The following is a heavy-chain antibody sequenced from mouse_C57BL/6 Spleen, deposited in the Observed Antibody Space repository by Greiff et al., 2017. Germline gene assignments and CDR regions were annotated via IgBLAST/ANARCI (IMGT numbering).Heavy chain of an antibody. D-gene: IGHD1-1*01. J-gene: IGHJ1*03. CDR2: ISGGGGNT. Sequence: EVHLVESGGGLVKPGGSLKLSCAASGFTFSSYTMSWVRQTPEKRLEWVATISGGGGNTYYPDSVKGRFTISRDNAKNTLYLQMSSLRSEDTAVYYCARTPFTTVVRWYFDVWGTGTTVTVAS. CDR1: GFTFSSYT. CDR3: ARTPFTTVVRWYFDV. V-gene: IGHV5-9*04.